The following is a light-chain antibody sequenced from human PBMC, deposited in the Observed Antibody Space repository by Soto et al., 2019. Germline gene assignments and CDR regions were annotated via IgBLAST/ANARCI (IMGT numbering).Light chain of an antibody. Sequence: EIVMTQSPATLSVSPGETATLSCRASQSISIGLAWYRQKPGQPPRLLIYGAYTRATGTPARFSGSGSGTEFTLTISSLQSEDFALYYCQQYNKWPLITXGQGTRLEIK. CDR2: GAY. V-gene: IGKV3D-15*01. J-gene: IGKJ5*01. CDR1: QSISIG. CDR3: QQYNKWPLIT.